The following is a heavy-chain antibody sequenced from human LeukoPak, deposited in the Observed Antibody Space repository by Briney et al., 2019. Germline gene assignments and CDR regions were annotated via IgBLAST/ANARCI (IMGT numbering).Heavy chain of an antibody. J-gene: IGHJ5*02. Sequence: SETLSLTCTVSGYSISSGYYWGWIRQPPGKGLEWIGSIYHSGSTYYNPSLKSRVTISVDTSKNQFSLKLSSVPAADTAVYYCASGATIFGVVIKNWFDPWGQGTLVTVSS. V-gene: IGHV4-38-2*02. D-gene: IGHD3-3*01. CDR1: GYSISSGYY. CDR3: ASGATIFGVVIKNWFDP. CDR2: IYHSGST.